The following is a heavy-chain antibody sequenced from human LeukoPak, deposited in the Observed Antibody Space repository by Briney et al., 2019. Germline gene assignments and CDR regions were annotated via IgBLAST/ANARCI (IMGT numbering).Heavy chain of an antibody. CDR2: MNPYSGNT. Sequence: ASVKVSCKASGYTSTNYDINWVRQATGQGLEWMGWMNPYSGNTGYAQKFQGRVTMTRNTSISTAYMELSSLRSEDTAVYYCARGTYFIAATGTGIYYMDVWGRGTTVTVSS. CDR1: GYTSTNYD. V-gene: IGHV1-8*01. D-gene: IGHD6-13*01. CDR3: ARGTYFIAATGTGIYYMDV. J-gene: IGHJ6*03.